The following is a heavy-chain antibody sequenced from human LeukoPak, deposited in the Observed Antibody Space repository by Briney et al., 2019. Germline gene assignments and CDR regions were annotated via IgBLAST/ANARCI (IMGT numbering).Heavy chain of an antibody. D-gene: IGHD3-10*01. CDR3: ARTTTTLDYGFY. CDR2: IYPGDSDT. J-gene: IGHJ4*02. V-gene: IGHV5-51*01. CDR1: GYSFTTYW. Sequence: HGESLKISCKGSGYSFTTYWIGWVRQMPGKGLEWMGIIYPGDSDTRYSPSFQGQVTISTDKSINTAYLQWGSLKASDTAMYYCARTTTTLDYGFYWGQGTLVTVSS.